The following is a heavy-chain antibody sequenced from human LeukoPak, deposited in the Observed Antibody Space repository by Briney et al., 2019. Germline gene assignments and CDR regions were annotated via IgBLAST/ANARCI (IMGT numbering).Heavy chain of an antibody. D-gene: IGHD2-8*01. Sequence: GGPLRLSCAASGFTFSSYSMNWVRQAPGKGLEWVSSISSSSSYIYYADSVKGRFTISRDNAKNSLYLQMNSLRAEDTAVYYCARTYCTNGVCYWYYFDYWGQGTLVTVSS. CDR2: ISSSSSYI. CDR3: ARTYCTNGVCYWYYFDY. V-gene: IGHV3-21*01. CDR1: GFTFSSYS. J-gene: IGHJ4*02.